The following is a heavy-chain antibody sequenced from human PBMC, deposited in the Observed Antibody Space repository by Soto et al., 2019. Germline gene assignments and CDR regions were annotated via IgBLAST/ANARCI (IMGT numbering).Heavy chain of an antibody. CDR2: MNPNSGNT. Sequence: QVPLVQSGAEVKKPGASVKVSCKASGYTFTSYDINWVRQATGQGLEWMGWMNPNSGNTGYAQKFQGRVTMTRNTSISTAYMELSSLRSEDTAVYYCARGGYYYDSSGYYSYYFDYWGQGTLVTVSS. D-gene: IGHD3-22*01. J-gene: IGHJ4*02. CDR3: ARGGYYYDSSGYYSYYFDY. CDR1: GYTFTSYD. V-gene: IGHV1-8*01.